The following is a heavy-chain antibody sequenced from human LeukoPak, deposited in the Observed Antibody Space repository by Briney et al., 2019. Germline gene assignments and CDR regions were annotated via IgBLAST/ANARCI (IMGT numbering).Heavy chain of an antibody. CDR3: ARAGVTMIDDAFDI. CDR2: IKQDGSEK. Sequence: GGSLRLSCAASGFTFSSYWMSWVRQAPGKGLEWVANIKQDGSEKYYVDSVKGRFTISRDNAKNSLYLQMNSLRAEDTTVYYCARAGVTMIDDAFDIWGQGTMVTVSS. CDR1: GFTFSSYW. D-gene: IGHD3-22*01. V-gene: IGHV3-7*01. J-gene: IGHJ3*02.